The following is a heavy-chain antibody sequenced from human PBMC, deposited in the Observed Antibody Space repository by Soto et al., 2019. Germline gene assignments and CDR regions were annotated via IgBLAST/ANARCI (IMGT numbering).Heavy chain of an antibody. J-gene: IGHJ6*02. V-gene: IGHV3-21*01. CDR1: GFTFSSYS. CDR3: ARDMSGEDGMDV. CDR2: ISSSSSYI. D-gene: IGHD1-26*01. Sequence: EVQLVESGGGLVKPGGSLRLSCAASGFTFSSYSMNWVRQAPGKGLEWVSSISSSSSYIYYADSVKGRFTISRDNAKNSLYLQMNSLRAEDTAVYYCARDMSGEDGMDVWGQGTTVTVSS.